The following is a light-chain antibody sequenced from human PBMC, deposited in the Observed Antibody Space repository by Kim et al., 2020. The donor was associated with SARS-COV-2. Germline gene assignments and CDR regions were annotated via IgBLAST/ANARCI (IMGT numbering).Light chain of an antibody. CDR1: SLRSYY. CDR2: GKN. V-gene: IGLV3-19*01. Sequence: SSELTQDPAVSVALGQTVRITCQGDSLRSYYASWYQQKVGQAPVVVIYGKNNRLSGIPDRFSGSTSGNTASLTITGAQAEDEAVYYCNSRDSSTNHLVFGGGTKVTVL. J-gene: IGLJ2*01. CDR3: NSRDSSTNHLV.